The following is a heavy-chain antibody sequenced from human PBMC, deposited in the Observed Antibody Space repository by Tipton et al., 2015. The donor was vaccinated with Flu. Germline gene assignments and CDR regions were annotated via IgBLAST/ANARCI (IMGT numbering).Heavy chain of an antibody. CDR2: IYYSGGT. D-gene: IGHD3-22*01. V-gene: IGHV4-31*03. CDR1: GGSISSGGYY. Sequence: TLSLTCTVSGGSISSGGYYRSWIRQHPGKGLEWIGYIYYSGGTYYNPSLKSRVTISVDTSKNQFSLKLSSVTAADTAVYYCAREGDYYDSSGPISLFYYWGQGTLVTVSS. CDR3: AREGDYYDSSGPISLFYY. J-gene: IGHJ4*02.